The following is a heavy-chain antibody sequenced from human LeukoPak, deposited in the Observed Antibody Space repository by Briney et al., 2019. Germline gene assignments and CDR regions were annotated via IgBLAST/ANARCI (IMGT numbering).Heavy chain of an antibody. V-gene: IGHV1-24*01. CDR3: ATGHYDSSGYYYSLFRN. J-gene: IGHJ4*02. CDR2: FDPEDGET. D-gene: IGHD3-22*01. Sequence: GASVKVSCKVSGYTLTELSMHWVRQAPGKGLEWMGGFDPEDGETIYAQKFQGRVTMTEDTSTDTAYMELSSLRSEDTAVYYCATGHYDSSGYYYSLFRNWGQGTLVTVSS. CDR1: GYTLTELS.